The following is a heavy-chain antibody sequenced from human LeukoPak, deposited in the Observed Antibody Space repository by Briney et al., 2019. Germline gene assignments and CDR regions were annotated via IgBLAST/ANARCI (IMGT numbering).Heavy chain of an antibody. J-gene: IGHJ4*02. CDR2: IYYSGST. CDR1: GGSISSGDYY. CDR3: ARGSYDILTGYPY. V-gene: IGHV4-30-4*01. D-gene: IGHD3-9*01. Sequence: SETLSLTCTVSGGSISSGDYYWSWIRQPPGKGLEWIGYIYYSGSTYYNPSLKSRVTISVDTSKNQFSLKLSSVTAADTAVYYYARGSYDILTGYPYWGQGTLVTVSS.